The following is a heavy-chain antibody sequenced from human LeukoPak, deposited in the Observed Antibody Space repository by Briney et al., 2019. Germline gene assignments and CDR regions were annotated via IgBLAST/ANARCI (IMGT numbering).Heavy chain of an antibody. Sequence: SVKVSCKASGGTFSSYAISWVRQAPGQGLEWMGGIIPIFGTANYAQKFQGRVTITADESTSTAYMELNSLRSEDTAVYYCASRIDVSRLGGVDYYYGVDVWGQGTTVTVSS. CDR2: IIPIFGTA. V-gene: IGHV1-69*13. CDR3: ASRIDVSRLGGVDYYYGVDV. J-gene: IGHJ6*02. D-gene: IGHD2-2*01. CDR1: GGTFSSYA.